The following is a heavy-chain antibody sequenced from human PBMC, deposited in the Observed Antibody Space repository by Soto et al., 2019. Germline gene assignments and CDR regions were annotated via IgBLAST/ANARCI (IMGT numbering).Heavy chain of an antibody. V-gene: IGHV1-2*02. Sequence: GASVXGSFKCAGYSFNAYYIDCWRQAPGQGLDWIGWLNPNTGATHYAQKFHGRVTMTSDTSIKTAYMKLRSLRSDETALYYSARDYNIRGPSRGTCRVGYWRQRPRVTVPS. J-gene: IGHJ4*02. CDR2: LNPNTGAT. CDR1: GYSFNAYY. CDR3: ARDYNIRGPSRGTCRVGY. D-gene: IGHD1-26*01.